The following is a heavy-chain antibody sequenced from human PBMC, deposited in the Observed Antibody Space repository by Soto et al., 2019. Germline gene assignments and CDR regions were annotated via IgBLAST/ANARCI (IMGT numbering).Heavy chain of an antibody. D-gene: IGHD2-2*01. CDR3: ARDEGRYCSITSCYLFWFDP. Sequence: SETLSLTCTVSGGSISSYYWSWIRQPAGKGLEWIGRIYTSGSTNYNPSLKSRVTMSVDTSKNQFSLKLSSVTAADTAVYYCARDEGRYCSITSCYLFWFDPWGQGTLVTVSS. CDR1: GGSISSYY. V-gene: IGHV4-4*07. J-gene: IGHJ5*02. CDR2: IYTSGST.